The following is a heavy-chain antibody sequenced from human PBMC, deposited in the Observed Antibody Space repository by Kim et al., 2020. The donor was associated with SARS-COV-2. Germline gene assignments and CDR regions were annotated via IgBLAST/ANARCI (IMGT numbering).Heavy chain of an antibody. CDR1: GFTFSSYG. J-gene: IGHJ4*02. Sequence: GGSLRLSCAASGFTFSSYGMHWVRQAPGKGLEWVALIWGDGTHEFHAESVKGRFTISRDNSKNTLYLEMHSLRADDTAIYYCVREGLVTRTGGFDYWGQGNLVTVSS. V-gene: IGHV3-33*01. D-gene: IGHD2-21*02. CDR2: IWGDGTHE. CDR3: VREGLVTRTGGFDY.